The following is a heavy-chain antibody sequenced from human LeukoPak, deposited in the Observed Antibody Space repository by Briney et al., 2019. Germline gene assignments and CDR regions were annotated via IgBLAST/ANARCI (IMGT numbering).Heavy chain of an antibody. CDR3: SSHSGYDSDFDY. J-gene: IGHJ4*02. V-gene: IGHV1-2*06. CDR1: GYTFTGYY. CDR2: INPNSGGT. D-gene: IGHD5-12*01. Sequence: GASVKVSCEASGYTFTGYYMHWVRQAPGQGLEWMGRINPNSGGTNYAQKFQGRVTMTRDTSISTAYMELSRLRSDDTAVYYCSSHSGYDSDFDYWGQGTLVTVSS.